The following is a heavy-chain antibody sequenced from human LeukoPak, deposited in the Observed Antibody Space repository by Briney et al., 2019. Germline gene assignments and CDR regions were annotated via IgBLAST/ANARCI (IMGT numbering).Heavy chain of an antibody. CDR2: ISSSGSTI. Sequence: PRGSLRLSCAASGFTFSSYEMNWVRQAPGKGLEWVSYISSSGSTIYYADSVKGRFTISRDNAKNSLYLQMNSLRAEDTAVYYCARLTLYGSRGTENWFDPWGQGTLVTVSS. V-gene: IGHV3-48*03. D-gene: IGHD3-10*01. CDR3: ARLTLYGSRGTENWFDP. J-gene: IGHJ5*02. CDR1: GFTFSSYE.